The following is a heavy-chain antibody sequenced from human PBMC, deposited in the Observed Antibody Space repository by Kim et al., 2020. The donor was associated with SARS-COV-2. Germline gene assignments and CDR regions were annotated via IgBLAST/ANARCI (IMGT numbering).Heavy chain of an antibody. CDR3: ARGADILTGYHY. CDR2: IYYSGST. CDR1: GGSISSGDYY. Sequence: SETLSLTCTVSGGSISSGDYYWSWIRQPPGKGLEWIGYIYYSGSTYYNPSLKSRVTISVDTSKNQFSLKLSSVTAADTAVYYCARGADILTGYHYWGQGTLVTVSS. V-gene: IGHV4-30-4*01. D-gene: IGHD3-9*01. J-gene: IGHJ4*02.